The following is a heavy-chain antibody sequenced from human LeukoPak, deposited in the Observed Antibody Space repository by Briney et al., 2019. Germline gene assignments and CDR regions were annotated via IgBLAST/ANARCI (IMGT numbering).Heavy chain of an antibody. Sequence: SETLSLTCAVSGYSISSGYYWGWIRQPPRKGLEWIGSIYHNGNTYYNPSLKSRVTISVDTSKNEFSLKLSSVTAADTAVYYCARGGAVAGLDLDYWGQGTLVTVSS. CDR2: IYHNGNT. D-gene: IGHD6-19*01. CDR3: ARGGAVAGLDLDY. V-gene: IGHV4-38-2*01. J-gene: IGHJ4*02. CDR1: GYSISSGYY.